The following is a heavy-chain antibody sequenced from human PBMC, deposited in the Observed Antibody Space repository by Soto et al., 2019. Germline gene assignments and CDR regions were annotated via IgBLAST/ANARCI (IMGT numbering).Heavy chain of an antibody. CDR1: SYSISSESF. CDR3: ARDTNSLDL. D-gene: IGHD2-8*01. Sequence: PSETLSLTCVVSSYSISSESFWAWIRQPPGKGLEWVGSIYHTGDTHYNPSLRSQVSMSVDTSKNHFSLRLTYLTAADMAVYFCARDTNSLDLWGQGILVTVSS. V-gene: IGHV4-38-2*02. CDR2: IYHTGDT. J-gene: IGHJ5*02.